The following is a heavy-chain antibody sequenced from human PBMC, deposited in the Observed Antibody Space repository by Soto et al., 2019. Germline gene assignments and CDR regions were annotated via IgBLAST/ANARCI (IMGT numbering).Heavy chain of an antibody. V-gene: IGHV3-15*01. CDR1: GFTVTNAW. J-gene: IGHJ4*02. CDR2: IKSKTDGGTI. Sequence: VQVMESGGGLVKPGGSLRLSCAASGFTVTNAWMTWVRQAPGKGLEWVGRIKSKTDGGTIDYGAPVKGRFTISRDDSKNTVYLQMNSLKTEDTAVYFCTSLHRYWGQGTLVTVSS. CDR3: TSLHRY.